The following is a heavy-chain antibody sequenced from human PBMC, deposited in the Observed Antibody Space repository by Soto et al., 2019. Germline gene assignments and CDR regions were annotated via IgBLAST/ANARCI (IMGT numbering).Heavy chain of an antibody. Sequence: GGSLRLSCAASRFTFSDYYMSWIRQAPGKGLEWVSYISSSSSYTKYADSVKGRFTISRDNAKNSLYLQMNSLRAEDTAVYYCARGLCSGGSCYPYYFDCWGQGTLVTVSS. CDR3: ARGLCSGGSCYPYYFDC. CDR2: ISSSSSYT. D-gene: IGHD2-15*01. V-gene: IGHV3-11*06. J-gene: IGHJ4*02. CDR1: RFTFSDYY.